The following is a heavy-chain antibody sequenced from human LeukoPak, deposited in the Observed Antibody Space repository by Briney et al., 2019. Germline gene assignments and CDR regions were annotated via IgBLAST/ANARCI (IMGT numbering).Heavy chain of an antibody. CDR2: ISYDGSNK. CDR1: GFTFSSYA. J-gene: IGHJ4*02. CDR3: AKEVNYYGSGSYYKKGYYFDY. V-gene: IGHV3-30*04. Sequence: GGSLRLSCAASGFTFSSYAMHWVRQAPGKGLEWVAVISYDGSNKYYADSVKGRFTISRDNSKNTLYLQMNSLRAEDTAVYYCAKEVNYYGSGSYYKKGYYFDYWGQGTLVTVSS. D-gene: IGHD3-10*01.